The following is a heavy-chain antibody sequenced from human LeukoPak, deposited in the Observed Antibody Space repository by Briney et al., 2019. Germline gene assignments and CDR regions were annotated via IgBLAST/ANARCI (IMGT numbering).Heavy chain of an antibody. J-gene: IGHJ4*02. CDR3: ARGWEWWDY. Sequence: GGSLRLSCAASGFIVSSNYMMWVRQAPGKGLEWVVVIHNSGTTKYADSVKGRFTIARDNPNNTLYLQKNGLRAEDTAVYYCARGWEWWDYWGQGSLVTVSS. CDR2: IHNSGTT. CDR1: GFIVSSNY. V-gene: IGHV3-53*01. D-gene: IGHD2-15*01.